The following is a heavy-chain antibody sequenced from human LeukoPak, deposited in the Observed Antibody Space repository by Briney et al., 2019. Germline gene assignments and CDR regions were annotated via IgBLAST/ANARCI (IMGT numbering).Heavy chain of an antibody. J-gene: IGHJ3*02. CDR1: GGSISSYY. CDR2: IYHRGSA. CDR3: ARSMVRARWAFDI. Sequence: SETLSLTCTVSGGSISSYYWSWIRQPPGKGLEWIGYIYHRGSANYNPSLKSRVAVSLDTSKNQFSLKLSSVTAADTAVYYCARSMVRARWAFDIWGQGTMVTVSS. D-gene: IGHD3-10*01. V-gene: IGHV4-59*01.